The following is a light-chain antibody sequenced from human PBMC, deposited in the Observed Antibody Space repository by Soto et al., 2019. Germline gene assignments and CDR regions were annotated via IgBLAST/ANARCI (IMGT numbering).Light chain of an antibody. CDR1: QTVSSY. Sequence: EIVLTQSPATLSLSPGDRATLSCRASQTVSSYLACYQQKPGQAPRLLIYDASSRATGIPARFSGSGSGTDFTLTITSLEPEDFALYYCQQRSDCPSTFGGGTKVEIK. J-gene: IGKJ4*01. CDR3: QQRSDCPST. CDR2: DAS. V-gene: IGKV3-11*01.